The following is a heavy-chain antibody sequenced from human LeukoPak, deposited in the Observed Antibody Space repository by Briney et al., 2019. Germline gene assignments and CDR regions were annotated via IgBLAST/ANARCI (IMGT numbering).Heavy chain of an antibody. J-gene: IGHJ6*04. V-gene: IGHV1-3*01. CDR2: INAGNGNT. D-gene: IGHD3-10*01. Sequence: ASVKVSCKASGYTFTCYAMHWVRQAHGQRLEWMGWINAGNGNTKYSQKFQGRVTIARDTSASTAYMELSSLRSEDTAVYYCARVKADRGYYYGMDVWGKGTTVTVSS. CDR1: GYTFTCYA. CDR3: ARVKADRGYYYGMDV.